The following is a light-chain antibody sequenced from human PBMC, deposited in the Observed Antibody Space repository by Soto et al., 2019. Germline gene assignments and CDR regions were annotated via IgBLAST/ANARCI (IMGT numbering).Light chain of an antibody. CDR3: QQYNNWPWT. CDR2: GAS. Sequence: EIVLTQSPGTLSLSPGDRGTLSCRASQSVSSSYLAWFQHKPGQAPRLLIYGASSRATGIQDRFSGSGSGTDFTLSISRLEPEDFAVYYCQQYNNWPWTFGQGTKVDIK. J-gene: IGKJ1*01. CDR1: QSVSSSY. V-gene: IGKV3-20*01.